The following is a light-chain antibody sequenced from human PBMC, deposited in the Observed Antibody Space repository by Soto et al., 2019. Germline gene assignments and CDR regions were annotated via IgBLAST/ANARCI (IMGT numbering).Light chain of an antibody. CDR3: RSYAGSNNFVV. J-gene: IGLJ2*01. CDR2: EVS. V-gene: IGLV2-8*01. CDR1: SSDVGGYNY. Sequence: QSALTQPPSASGSPGQSVIISCTGTSSDVGGYNYVSWYQQHPGKAPKLMIYEVSKRPSGVPDRFSGSKSGNTASLTVSGLQTEDEADYYCRSYAGSNNFVVFGGGTKLTVL.